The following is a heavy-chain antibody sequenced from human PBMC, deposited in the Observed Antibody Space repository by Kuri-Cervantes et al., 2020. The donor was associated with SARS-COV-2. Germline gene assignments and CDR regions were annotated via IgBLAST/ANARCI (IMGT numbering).Heavy chain of an antibody. CDR1: GFTFSTYW. V-gene: IGHV3-7*03. D-gene: IGHD6-19*01. J-gene: IGHJ4*02. Sequence: GESLKISCAASGFTFSTYWMSWVRQAPGKGLEWVANIKQDGSEQYYVDCVKGRFTVSRDNAKNSLFLQMNSLKTEDTAVYYCASAVAGLFDYWGQGTLVTVSS. CDR3: ASAVAGLFDY. CDR2: IKQDGSEQ.